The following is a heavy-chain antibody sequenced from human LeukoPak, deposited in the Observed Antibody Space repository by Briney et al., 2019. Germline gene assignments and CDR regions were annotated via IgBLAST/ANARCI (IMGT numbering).Heavy chain of an antibody. J-gene: IGHJ6*02. CDR2: ISGSGGST. D-gene: IGHD2-15*01. CDR3: AKEDCSGGSCYRASYGMDV. Sequence: GSLRLSCAASGFTFSSYAMSWVRQAPGKGLEWVSAISGSGGSTYYADSVKGRFTISRDNSKNTLYLQMNSLRAEDTAVYYCAKEDCSGGSCYRASYGMDVWGQGTTVTVSS. V-gene: IGHV3-23*01. CDR1: GFTFSSYA.